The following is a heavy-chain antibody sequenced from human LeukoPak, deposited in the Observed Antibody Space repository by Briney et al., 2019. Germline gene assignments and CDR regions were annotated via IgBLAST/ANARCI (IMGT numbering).Heavy chain of an antibody. J-gene: IGHJ4*02. CDR2: IRYDGSNK. Sequence: GGSLRLSCAASGFAFSSYGMHWVRQAPGKGLEWVAFIRYDGSNKYYADSVKGRFTISRDNSKNTLYLQMNSLRAEDTAVYYCAKAYHYYYGSGSSDYWGKGTLVTVSS. CDR3: AKAYHYYYGSGSSDY. V-gene: IGHV3-30*02. D-gene: IGHD3-10*01. CDR1: GFAFSSYG.